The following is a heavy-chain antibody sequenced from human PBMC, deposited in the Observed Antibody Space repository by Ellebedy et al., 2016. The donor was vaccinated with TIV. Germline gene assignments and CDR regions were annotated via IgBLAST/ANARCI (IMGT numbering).Heavy chain of an antibody. CDR1: GFTFSSYA. Sequence: GESLKISXAASGFTFSSYAMSWVRQAPGKGLEWVSAISGSGGSTYYADSVKGRFTISRDNSKNTLYLQMNSLRAEDTAVYYCAKSNVLLWFGEHYYGMDVWGQGTTVTVSS. V-gene: IGHV3-23*01. CDR3: AKSNVLLWFGEHYYGMDV. D-gene: IGHD3-10*01. CDR2: ISGSGGST. J-gene: IGHJ6*02.